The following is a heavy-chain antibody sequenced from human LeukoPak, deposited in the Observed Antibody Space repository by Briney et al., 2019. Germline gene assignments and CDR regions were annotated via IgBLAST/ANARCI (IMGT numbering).Heavy chain of an antibody. CDR2: IYSGGST. V-gene: IGHV3-53*01. CDR3: ARANYDSSGDGY. J-gene: IGHJ4*02. CDR1: GFTGSGNY. Sequence: LARGYLRRSCAASGFTGSGNYMSWVRQAPGQGLEWVSVIYSGGSTYDADSVKGRFTISRDNSKTTLYLQMNSLRAEATAVYYGARANYDSSGDGYWGQGTLVTVSS. D-gene: IGHD3-22*01.